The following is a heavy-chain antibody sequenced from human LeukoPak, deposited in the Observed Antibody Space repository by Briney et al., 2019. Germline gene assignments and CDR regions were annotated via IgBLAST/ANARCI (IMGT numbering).Heavy chain of an antibody. CDR1: GFTFSDYY. CDR3: AKDKSVVVTAS. V-gene: IGHV3-11*01. Sequence: GGSLRLSCAASGFTFSDYYMSWIRQAPGKGLEWVSYISSSGSTIYYADSVKGRFTISRDNAKNSLYLQMNSLRAEDTAVYYCAKDKSVVVTASWGQGTLVTVSS. J-gene: IGHJ4*02. CDR2: ISSSGSTI. D-gene: IGHD2-21*02.